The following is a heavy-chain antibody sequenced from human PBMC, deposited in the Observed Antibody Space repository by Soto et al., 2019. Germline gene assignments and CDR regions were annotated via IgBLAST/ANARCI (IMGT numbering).Heavy chain of an antibody. D-gene: IGHD3-22*01. CDR1: GFTFSSYA. CDR3: ARDEVDSSGPPFDY. CDR2: ISYDGSNK. V-gene: IGHV3-30-3*01. Sequence: QVQLVESGGGVVQPGRSLRLSCAASGFTFSSYAMHWVRQAPGKGLEWVAVISYDGSNKYYADSVKGRFTISRDNSKNTLYLQMNSLRAEDTAVYYCARDEVDSSGPPFDYWGQGTLVTVSS. J-gene: IGHJ4*02.